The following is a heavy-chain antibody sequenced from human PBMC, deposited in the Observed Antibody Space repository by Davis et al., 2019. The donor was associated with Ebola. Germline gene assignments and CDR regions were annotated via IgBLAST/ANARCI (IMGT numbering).Heavy chain of an antibody. CDR2: INHSGST. J-gene: IGHJ4*02. V-gene: IGHV4-39*01. Sequence: MPSETLSLTCTVSGGSISSSGYYWSWIRQPPGKGLEWIGEINHSGSTNYNPSLKSRVTISVDTSKNQFSLKLSSVTAADTAVYYCARHGSPTVTIFFEYWGQGTLVTVSS. CDR3: ARHGSPTVTIFFEY. CDR1: GGSISSSGYY. D-gene: IGHD4-17*01.